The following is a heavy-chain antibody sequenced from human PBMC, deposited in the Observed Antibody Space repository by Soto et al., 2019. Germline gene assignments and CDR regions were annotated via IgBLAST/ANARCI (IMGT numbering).Heavy chain of an antibody. J-gene: IGHJ6*03. CDR1: GYTFTNYG. D-gene: IGHD6-6*01. Sequence: QVQLLQSGAEVRKPGASVKVSCKASGYTFTNYGITWVRQAPGQGLEWMGGIGAYNGDTHYTQRLQGRVTMTTDTSTSTAYRELRGLRSDDTAIYYCARVRQLVGYFDYYMDVWGKGTTVTVSS. CDR3: ARVRQLVGYFDYYMDV. CDR2: IGAYNGDT. V-gene: IGHV1-18*01.